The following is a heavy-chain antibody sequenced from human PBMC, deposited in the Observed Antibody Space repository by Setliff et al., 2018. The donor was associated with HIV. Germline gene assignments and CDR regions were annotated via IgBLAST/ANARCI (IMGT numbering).Heavy chain of an antibody. V-gene: IGHV4-34*01. CDR3: ARRPRIVGVRKNAFDI. CDR2: INHSGRT. Sequence: SETLSLTCAVYGGSFSGYYWSWIRQPPGKGLEWIGEINHSGRTNYNPSLKSRVTISVDTSKNQVSLKLSSVTAADTAVYYCARRPRIVGVRKNAFDIWGQGTMVTVSS. CDR1: GGSFSGYY. J-gene: IGHJ3*02. D-gene: IGHD1-26*01.